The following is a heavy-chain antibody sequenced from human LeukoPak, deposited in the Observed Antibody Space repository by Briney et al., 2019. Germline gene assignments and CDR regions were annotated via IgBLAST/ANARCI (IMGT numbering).Heavy chain of an antibody. D-gene: IGHD2-2*01. CDR3: ARDLGYCSSTSCYRTAVYGMDV. V-gene: IGHV1-2*06. CDR2: INPNSGGT. Sequence: ASVKVSCKASGYTFTGYYMHWVRQAPGQGLEWMGRINPNSGGTNYAQKFHGRVTMTRDTSISTAYMELSRLRSDDTAVYYCARDLGYCSSTSCYRTAVYGMDVWGQGTTVTVSS. CDR1: GYTFTGYY. J-gene: IGHJ6*02.